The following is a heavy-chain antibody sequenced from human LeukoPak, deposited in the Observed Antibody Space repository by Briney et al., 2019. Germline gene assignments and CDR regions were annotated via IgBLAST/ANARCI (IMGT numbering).Heavy chain of an antibody. V-gene: IGHV1-18*01. Sequence: ASVKVSCKASGYTFTSYGISWVRQAPGQGLEWMGWISAYNGNTNYAQKFQGRVTITADKSTSTAYMELSSLRPEDTAVYYCARDTRDGYNYYYYYGMDVWGQGTTVTVSS. CDR3: ARDTRDGYNYYYYYGMDV. D-gene: IGHD5-24*01. CDR2: ISAYNGNT. J-gene: IGHJ6*02. CDR1: GYTFTSYG.